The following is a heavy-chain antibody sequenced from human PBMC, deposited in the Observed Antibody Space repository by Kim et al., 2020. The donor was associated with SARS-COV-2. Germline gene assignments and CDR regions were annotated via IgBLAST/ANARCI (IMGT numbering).Heavy chain of an antibody. D-gene: IGHD5-12*01. CDR3: ANAATIGRGNYYYYGMDV. Sequence: GRFTISRDNSKNTLYLQMNSLRAEDTAVYYCANAATIGRGNYYYYGMDVWGQGTTVTVSS. V-gene: IGHV3-23*01. J-gene: IGHJ6*02.